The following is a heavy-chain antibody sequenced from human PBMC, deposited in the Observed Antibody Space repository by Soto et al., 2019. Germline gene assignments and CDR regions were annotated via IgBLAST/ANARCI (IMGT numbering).Heavy chain of an antibody. V-gene: IGHV1-46*01. CDR3: ARAGETVEWCFDP. Sequence: QVQLVQSGAEVKKPGASVKVSCKASGYTFTSYYLHWVRQAPGQGLEWMGMINPSGGSTTYAQKFQGRVTMTRHTSTSTVYMELSSLRSEDTAMYYCARAGETVEWCFDPWGQGTLVTVSS. D-gene: IGHD2-8*01. CDR2: INPSGGST. CDR1: GYTFTSYY. J-gene: IGHJ5*02.